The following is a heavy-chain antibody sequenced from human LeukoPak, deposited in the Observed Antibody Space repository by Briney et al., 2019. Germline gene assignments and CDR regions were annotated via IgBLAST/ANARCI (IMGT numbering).Heavy chain of an antibody. J-gene: IGHJ4*02. V-gene: IGHV4-59*10. CDR3: ARSVGATSVDY. CDR2: IYTSGST. Sequence: SETLSLTCAVYGGSFSGYYWSWIRQPAGKGLEWIGRIYTSGSTNYNPSLKSRVTISVDTSKNHFSLRLSSVTAADSAVYYCARSVGATSVDYWGQGTLVTVSS. D-gene: IGHD1-26*01. CDR1: GGSFSGYY.